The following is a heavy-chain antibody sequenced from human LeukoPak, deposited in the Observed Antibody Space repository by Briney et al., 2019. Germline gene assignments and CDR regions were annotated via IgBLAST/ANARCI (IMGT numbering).Heavy chain of an antibody. CDR3: ARAYYYGSGSYPDS. CDR1: GFTFSSNW. V-gene: IGHV3-7*04. J-gene: IGHJ5*01. Sequence: GGSLRLSCVASGFTFSSNWMSWVRQAPGKGLEWVANIKQDGSEKYFVDSVKGRFSISRDNAKNSLYLQMNSLRAEDTAVYYCARAYYYGSGSYPDSWGQGTLVTVSS. D-gene: IGHD3-10*01. CDR2: IKQDGSEK.